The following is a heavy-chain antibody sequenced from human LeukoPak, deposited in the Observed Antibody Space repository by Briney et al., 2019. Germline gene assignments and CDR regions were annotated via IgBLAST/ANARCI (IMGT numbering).Heavy chain of an antibody. CDR2: INTNTGNP. D-gene: IGHD6-6*01. V-gene: IGHV7-4-1*02. CDR1: GYTFSSYA. Sequence: ASVKVSCKASGYTFSSYAMNWVRQAPGQGPEWMGGINTNTGNPTYAQGFTGRFVFSLDTSVSTAYLQISSLKAEDTAVYYCARTEQLEEVYFDYWGQGTLVTVSS. CDR3: ARTEQLEEVYFDY. J-gene: IGHJ4*02.